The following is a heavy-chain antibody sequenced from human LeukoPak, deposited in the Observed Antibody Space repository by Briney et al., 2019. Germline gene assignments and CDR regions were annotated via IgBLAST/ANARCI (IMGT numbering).Heavy chain of an antibody. CDR2: IYTSGST. CDR3: ARFARYCSSTSCYWFDP. J-gene: IGHJ5*02. Sequence: TTSETLSLTCTVTGNSISSYYWSWIRQPAGKGLEWIGRIYTSGSTNYNPSLKSRVTMSVDTSKNQFSLNLSSVTAADTAVYYCARFARYCSSTSCYWFDPWGQGTLVTVSS. D-gene: IGHD2-2*01. CDR1: GNSISSYY. V-gene: IGHV4-4*07.